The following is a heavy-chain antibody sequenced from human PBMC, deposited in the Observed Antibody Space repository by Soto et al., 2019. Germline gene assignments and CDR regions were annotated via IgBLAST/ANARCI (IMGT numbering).Heavy chain of an antibody. CDR3: ARAEDFDY. CDR1: GGSISSYY. J-gene: IGHJ4*02. V-gene: IGHV4-59*01. Sequence: PSETLSLTFTVSGGSISSYYWSWIRQPPGKGLEWIGYIYYSGSTNYNPSLKSRVTISVDTSKNQFSLKLSSVTAADTAVYYCARAEDFDYWGQGTLLTVSS. CDR2: IYYSGST.